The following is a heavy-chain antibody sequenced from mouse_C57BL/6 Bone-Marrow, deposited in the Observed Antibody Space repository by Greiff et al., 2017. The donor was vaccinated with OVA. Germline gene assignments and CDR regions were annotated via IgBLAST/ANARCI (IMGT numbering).Heavy chain of an antibody. J-gene: IGHJ2*01. V-gene: IGHV1-69*01. D-gene: IGHD1-1*01. CDR3: ARGEYYDGYFDY. CDR1: GYTFTSYW. CDR2: IDPSDSYT. Sequence: QVQLKQPGAELVMPGASVKLSCKASGYTFTSYWMHWVKQRPGQGLEWIGEIDPSDSYTNYNQKFKGKSTLTVDKSSSPAYMQLSSLTSEDSAVYYCARGEYYDGYFDYWGQGNTITVSA.